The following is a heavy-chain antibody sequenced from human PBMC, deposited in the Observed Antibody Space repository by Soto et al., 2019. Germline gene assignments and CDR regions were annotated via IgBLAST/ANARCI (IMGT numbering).Heavy chain of an antibody. Sequence: QITLNESGPTQVKPRQTLTLTCTFSGFSLTTSGVGVGWIRQSPGNAPEWLALIYWDDDKRYSPSLKSRLTITKDTSKNQVVLTMADLDPADTATYYCAHRVLRTVFGLVTTTAIYFDFCGQGTPVAVSS. D-gene: IGHD3-3*01. CDR1: GFSLTTSGVG. CDR2: IYWDDDK. CDR3: AHRVLRTVFGLVTTTAIYFDF. J-gene: IGHJ4*02. V-gene: IGHV2-5*02.